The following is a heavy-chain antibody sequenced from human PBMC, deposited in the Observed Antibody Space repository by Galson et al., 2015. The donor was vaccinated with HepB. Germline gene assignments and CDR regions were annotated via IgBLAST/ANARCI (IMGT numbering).Heavy chain of an antibody. J-gene: IGHJ4*02. CDR2: ISAYNGNT. D-gene: IGHD1-26*01. CDR3: ARGLTKYSDGEWDFDY. V-gene: IGHV1-18*04. Sequence: SVKVSCKASGYTFTSYGISWVRQAPGQGLEWVGWISAYNGNTNYAQKLQGRVTMTTDTSTSTAYMELRSLRSDDTAVYYCARGLTKYSDGEWDFDYWGQGTLVTVSS. CDR1: GYTFTSYG.